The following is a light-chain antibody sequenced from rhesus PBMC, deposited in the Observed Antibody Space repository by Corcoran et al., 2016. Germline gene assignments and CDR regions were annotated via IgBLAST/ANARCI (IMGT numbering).Light chain of an antibody. CDR1: QGISSW. CDR3: QQYNSAPYS. V-gene: IGKV1-21*01. J-gene: IGKJ2*01. CDR2: KVS. Sequence: DIQMTQSPSSLSASVGDRVTITCRASQGISSWLAWYQQKPGKAPKLLSYKVSSLQSGVPSRFRGSGSETDFTLTIISLQPEEFATYYCQQYNSAPYSFGQGTKVEIK.